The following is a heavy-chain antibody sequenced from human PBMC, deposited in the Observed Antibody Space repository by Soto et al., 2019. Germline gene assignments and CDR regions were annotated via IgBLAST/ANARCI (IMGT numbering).Heavy chain of an antibody. V-gene: IGHV1-18*01. CDR2: ISAYNGNT. Sequence: QVPLVQSGAEVKNPGTSVKVSCKTSGYTFTSAGISWVRQAPGQGLEWMGWISAYNGNTKYAQKVQGRVTMTTDTSTSTAYMELRSLTSDDTAVYDCARDLDGSGSYYTDYWGQGTLVTVAA. CDR3: ARDLDGSGSYYTDY. D-gene: IGHD3-10*01. CDR1: GYTFTSAG. J-gene: IGHJ4*02.